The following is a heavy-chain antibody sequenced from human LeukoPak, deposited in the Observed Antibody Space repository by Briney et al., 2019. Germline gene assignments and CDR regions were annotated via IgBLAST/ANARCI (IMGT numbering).Heavy chain of an antibody. CDR1: GFTFSSYA. Sequence: PGRSLRLSCAASGFTFSSYAMHWVRQAPGKGLEWVAVISYDGSNKYYADSVKGRFTISRDNSKNTLYLQMNSLGAEDTAVCYCARDQSRGQWLLIYWGQGTLVTVSS. V-gene: IGHV3-30-3*01. CDR2: ISYDGSNK. D-gene: IGHD6-19*01. J-gene: IGHJ4*02. CDR3: ARDQSRGQWLLIY.